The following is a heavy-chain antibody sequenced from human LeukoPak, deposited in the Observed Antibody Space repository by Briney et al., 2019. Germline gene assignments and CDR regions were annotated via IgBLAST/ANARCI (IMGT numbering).Heavy chain of an antibody. CDR1: AYTFTGFY. D-gene: IGHD3-22*01. J-gene: IGHJ6*03. V-gene: IGHV1-2*02. CDR2: INPNSGCT. Sequence: ASVKVSCKASAYTFTGFYMHWLRQAPGQGLEWMGWINPNSGCTNYAQRFQGRVTMTRDTSIRTAYMELRRLRSEDTAVYYCAADRYYYDSSGYWGANYYYMDVWGKGTTVTISS. CDR3: AADRYYYDSSGYWGANYYYMDV.